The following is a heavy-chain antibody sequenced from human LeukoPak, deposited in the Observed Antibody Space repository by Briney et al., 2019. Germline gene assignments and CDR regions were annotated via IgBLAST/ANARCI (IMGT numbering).Heavy chain of an antibody. CDR1: IESFSGYH. J-gene: IGHJ6*03. CDR3: AREGTVTTHYYYMDV. CDR2: INHSGST. Sequence: SETLSLTCAVYIESFSGYHWNWIRQPPGKGLEWIGEINHSGSTNYNPSLKSRVTISVDTSKNQFSLKLSSVTAADTAVYYCAREGTVTTHYYYMDVWGKGTTVTVSS. D-gene: IGHD4-17*01. V-gene: IGHV4-34*01.